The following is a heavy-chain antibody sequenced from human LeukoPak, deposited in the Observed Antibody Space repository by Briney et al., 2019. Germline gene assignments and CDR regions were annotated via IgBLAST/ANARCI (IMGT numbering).Heavy chain of an antibody. CDR2: MNPNSGNT. D-gene: IGHD2-15*01. CDR1: GYTFTSYD. Sequence: GASVKVSCKASGYTFTSYDINWVRQATGQGLEWMGWMNPNSGNTGYAQKFQGRVTMTRKTSISTAYMELSSLRSEDPAVYYCVRGLYCSGDSCYNIDYWGQGTLVTVSS. CDR3: VRGLYCSGDSCYNIDY. V-gene: IGHV1-8*01. J-gene: IGHJ4*02.